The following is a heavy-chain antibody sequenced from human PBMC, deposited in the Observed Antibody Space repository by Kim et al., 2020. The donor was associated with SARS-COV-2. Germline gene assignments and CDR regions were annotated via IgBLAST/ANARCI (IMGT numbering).Heavy chain of an antibody. Sequence: SETLSLTCTVSGGSISSYYWSWIRQPPGKGLEWIGYIYYSGSTNYNPSLKSRVTISVDTSKNQFSLKLSSVTAADTAVYYCARAEALDTDPLLIDYWGQGTLVTVSS. D-gene: IGHD5-18*01. CDR1: GGSISSYY. J-gene: IGHJ4*02. CDR2: IYYSGST. V-gene: IGHV4-59*08. CDR3: ARAEALDTDPLLIDY.